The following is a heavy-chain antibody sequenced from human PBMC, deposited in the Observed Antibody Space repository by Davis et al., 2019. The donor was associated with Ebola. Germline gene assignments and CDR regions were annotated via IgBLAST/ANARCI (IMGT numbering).Heavy chain of an antibody. CDR1: GGSFSGYY. CDR2: INHSGST. D-gene: IGHD2-15*01. Sequence: MPSETLSLTCAVYGGSFSGYYWSWIRQPPGKGLEWIGEINHSGSTNYNPSLKSRVTISVDTSKNQFSLKLSSVTAADTAVYYCARDRGGYCSGGSCYSGGHYFDSWGQGTLVTVSS. CDR3: ARDRGGYCSGGSCYSGGHYFDS. V-gene: IGHV4-34*01. J-gene: IGHJ4*02.